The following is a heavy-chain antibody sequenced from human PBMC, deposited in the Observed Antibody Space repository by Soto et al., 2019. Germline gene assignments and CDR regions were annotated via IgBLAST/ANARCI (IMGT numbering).Heavy chain of an antibody. Sequence: GGSLRLSCAASGFTFSRYSMNWVRQAPGKGLEWVSSISSTTNYIYYADSMKGRFTVSRDNAKNSVYLDMNSLSAEDTAVYYCARESEDLTSNFDYWGQGTLVT. CDR1: GFTFSRYS. J-gene: IGHJ4*02. V-gene: IGHV3-21*01. CDR2: ISSTTNYI. CDR3: ARESEDLTSNFDY.